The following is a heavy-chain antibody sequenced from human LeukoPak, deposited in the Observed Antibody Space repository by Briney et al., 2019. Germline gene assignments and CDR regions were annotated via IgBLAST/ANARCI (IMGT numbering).Heavy chain of an antibody. Sequence: PGGSLRLSCAASGFTFSSYGMPWVRQAPGKGLEWVATIWYDGSIQYYAESVRGRFTISRESSKNTLYLQMNSLRAEDTAVFYCARNDPGNFGMDVWGQGTTVIVSS. CDR2: IWYDGSIQ. D-gene: IGHD1-7*01. J-gene: IGHJ6*02. CDR3: ARNDPGNFGMDV. CDR1: GFTFSSYG. V-gene: IGHV3-33*01.